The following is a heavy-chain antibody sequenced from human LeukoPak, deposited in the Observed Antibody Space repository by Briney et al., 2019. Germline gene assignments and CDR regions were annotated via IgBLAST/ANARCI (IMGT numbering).Heavy chain of an antibody. Sequence: PSETLSLTCTVSGGSISNSGHYWGWIRQPPGKGLEWIGYIYYSGSTNYNPSLKSRVTISVDTSKNQFSQKLSSVTAADTAVYYCAREGDYGGTGNYFDYWGQGTLVTVSS. D-gene: IGHD4-23*01. CDR1: GGSISNSGHY. V-gene: IGHV4-61*08. J-gene: IGHJ4*02. CDR3: AREGDYGGTGNYFDY. CDR2: IYYSGST.